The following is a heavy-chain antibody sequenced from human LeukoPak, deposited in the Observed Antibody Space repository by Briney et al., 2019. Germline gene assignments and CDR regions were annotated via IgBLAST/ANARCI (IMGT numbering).Heavy chain of an antibody. CDR1: GFTFGDYA. Sequence: GGSLRLSCAASGFTFGDYAMHWVRQVPGKGPQWVSFISADGGGTYYADSVKGRFTISRDNSKNSLFLQMNSLRSEDSALYYCAKDMQTVAGLSNYYYYAMAVWGQGTTVTVSS. CDR2: ISADGGGT. J-gene: IGHJ6*02. CDR3: AKDMQTVAGLSNYYYYAMAV. D-gene: IGHD6-13*01. V-gene: IGHV3-43*02.